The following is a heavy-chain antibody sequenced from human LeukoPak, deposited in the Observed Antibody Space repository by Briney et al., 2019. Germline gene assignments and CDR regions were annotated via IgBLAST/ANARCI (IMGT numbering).Heavy chain of an antibody. CDR1: GFTFRSYA. V-gene: IGHV3-23*01. CDR2: ISGSGSST. Sequence: GGTPRRSCAASGFTFRSYAMNWVRQAPGKGLEWVSVISGSGSSTYYADSVKGRFTISRDNAKNSLYLQMNSLRAEDTAVYYCARGEQWLPYYFDYWGQGTLVTVSS. D-gene: IGHD6-19*01. J-gene: IGHJ4*02. CDR3: ARGEQWLPYYFDY.